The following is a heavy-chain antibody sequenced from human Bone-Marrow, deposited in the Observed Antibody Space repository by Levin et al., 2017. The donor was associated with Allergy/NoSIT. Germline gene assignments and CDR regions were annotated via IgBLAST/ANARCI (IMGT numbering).Heavy chain of an antibody. Sequence: PGGSLRLSCAASGFTVSSNYMSWVRQAPGKGLEWVSVIYSGGSTYYAYSVKGRFTISRDNSKNTLYLQMNSLRAEDTAVYYCARDGGRGGSGSSNLNYYYYGMDVWGQGTTVTVSS. CDR2: IYSGGST. CDR1: GFTVSSNY. D-gene: IGHD3-10*01. CDR3: ARDGGRGGSGSSNLNYYYYGMDV. V-gene: IGHV3-66*01. J-gene: IGHJ6*02.